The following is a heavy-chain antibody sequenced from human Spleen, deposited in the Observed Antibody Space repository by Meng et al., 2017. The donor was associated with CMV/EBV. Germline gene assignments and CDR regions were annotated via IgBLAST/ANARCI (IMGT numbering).Heavy chain of an antibody. CDR3: AKDLPPPGYYSYGMDV. D-gene: IGHD3-22*01. CDR2: IWYDGSNK. CDR1: GFTFSSYG. V-gene: IGHV3-33*06. Sequence: GESLKISCAASGFTFSSYGMHWVRQAPGKGLEWVAVIWYDGSNKHYADSVKGRFTISRDTSENTLYLQMNSLRVEDTAVYYCAKDLPPPGYYSYGMDVWGQGTTVTVSS. J-gene: IGHJ6*02.